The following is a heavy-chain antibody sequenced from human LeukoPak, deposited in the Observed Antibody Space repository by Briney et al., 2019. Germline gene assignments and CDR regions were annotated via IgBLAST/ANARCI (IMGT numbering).Heavy chain of an antibody. CDR1: GAFISSGYW. D-gene: IGHD3-10*01. CDR2: TYHTGTT. J-gene: IGHJ4*02. Sequence: VQLQESGPGLVKPSGTLSLTCAVSGAFISSGYWWSWVRQPPGKGLEWIGETYHTGTTNYNPSLKSRVTISVDKSKSQFSLNLNSVTAADTAVYYCARDDTGVIRGIRFHYWGQGTLVTVSS. CDR3: ARDDTGVIRGIRFHY. V-gene: IGHV4-4*02.